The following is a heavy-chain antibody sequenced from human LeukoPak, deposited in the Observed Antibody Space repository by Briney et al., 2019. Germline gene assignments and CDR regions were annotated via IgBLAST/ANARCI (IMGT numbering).Heavy chain of an antibody. CDR2: TYPGDSDT. Sequence: GESLKISCKGFGYTFIRYWIARVRQMPGKGLEWMGITYPGDSDTRYSPSFQGQVSISVDRSVSTAYLQWSSLKASDTAVYFCARVEGGYSYAYYYGMDVWGQGTTVTVSS. CDR1: GYTFIRYW. J-gene: IGHJ6*02. CDR3: ARVEGGYSYAYYYGMDV. V-gene: IGHV5-51*01. D-gene: IGHD5-18*01.